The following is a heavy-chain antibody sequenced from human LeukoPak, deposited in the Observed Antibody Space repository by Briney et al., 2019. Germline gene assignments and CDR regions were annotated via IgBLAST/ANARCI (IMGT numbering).Heavy chain of an antibody. CDR3: VRGGLTVSEYDFHY. Sequence: GGSLRLSCSASGFTFGNYAMHWVRQAPGKGLKYVSSIGTNGISTYYEYSVRVRFTISRENYQSTMYLQMSSLGPEDTAVYYCVRGGLTVSEYDFHYWGQGALVTVSS. V-gene: IGHV3-64D*09. D-gene: IGHD1-14*01. CDR2: IGTNGIST. J-gene: IGHJ4*02. CDR1: GFTFGNYA.